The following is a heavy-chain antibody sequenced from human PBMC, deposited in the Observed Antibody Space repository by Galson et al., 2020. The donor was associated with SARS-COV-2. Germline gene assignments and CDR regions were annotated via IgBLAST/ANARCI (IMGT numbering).Heavy chain of an antibody. Sequence: TGGSLRLSCAASGFTFSSYAMHWVRQAPGKGLEWVAVISYDGSNKYYADSVKGRFTISRDNSKNTLYLQMNSLRAEDTAVYYCARGGGSYFDYWGQGTLVTASS. CDR2: ISYDGSNK. V-gene: IGHV3-30-3*01. CDR1: GFTFSSYA. J-gene: IGHJ4*02. CDR3: ARGGGSYFDY. D-gene: IGHD2-15*01.